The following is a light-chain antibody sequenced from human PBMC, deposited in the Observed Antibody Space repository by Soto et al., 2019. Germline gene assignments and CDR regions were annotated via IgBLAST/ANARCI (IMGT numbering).Light chain of an antibody. J-gene: IGKJ4*01. Sequence: VLTQSPGTVSLSPGESTTLSCRASQSIGKSYLAWFQHKPGPAPRLLISGASTRGTCIPGRIRGSGSGTDFHLTVSILESQGFAVDYCQQYAESPLTFGGGTKAEIK. CDR1: QSIGKSY. CDR2: GAS. CDR3: QQYAESPLT. V-gene: IGKV3-20*01.